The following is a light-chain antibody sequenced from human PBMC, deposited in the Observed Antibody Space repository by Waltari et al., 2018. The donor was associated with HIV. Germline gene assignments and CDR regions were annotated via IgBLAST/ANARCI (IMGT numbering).Light chain of an antibody. CDR1: SSDVGSYNL. J-gene: IGLJ2*01. V-gene: IGLV2-23*02. CDR3: CSDGGSSTSVV. Sequence: QSALTQSAAVSGSPGQSITISCTGTSSDVGSYNLVSWHQHHPGKAPKLMIYEVNKRPSGVSNRFAGSKSGNTASLTIAGLHAEDEADYYCCSDGGSSTSVVFGGGTKLTVL. CDR2: EVN.